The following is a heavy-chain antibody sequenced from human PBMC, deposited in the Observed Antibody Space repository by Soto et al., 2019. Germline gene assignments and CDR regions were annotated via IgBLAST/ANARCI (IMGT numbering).Heavy chain of an antibody. CDR2: IYYTGST. V-gene: IGHV4-61*01. J-gene: IGHJ4*02. D-gene: IGHD6-6*01. CDR3: AREFSNSPEAFDS. Sequence: PSETLSLTCTVSGGSVNSDTFYWSWIRQPPGRGLEWIGYIYYTGSTNYNSSLKSRVTISMDTSRNQFSLKLSSVTAADTAVYYCAREFSNSPEAFDSWGQGSLVTVSS. CDR1: GGSVNSDTFY.